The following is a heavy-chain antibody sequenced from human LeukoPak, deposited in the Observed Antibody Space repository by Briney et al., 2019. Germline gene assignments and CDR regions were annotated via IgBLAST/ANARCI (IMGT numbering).Heavy chain of an antibody. D-gene: IGHD3-3*01. CDR1: GFTFDDYG. CDR3: VRDFDPITIFGVDFDY. J-gene: IGHJ4*02. V-gene: IGHV3-20*04. CDR2: INWNGGST. Sequence: GGSLRLSCAASGFTFDDYGMSWVRQAPGKGLEWVSGINWNGGSTGYADSVKGRFTISRDNAKNSLYLQMNSLRAEDTAVYYCVRDFDPITIFGVDFDYWGQGTLVTVSS.